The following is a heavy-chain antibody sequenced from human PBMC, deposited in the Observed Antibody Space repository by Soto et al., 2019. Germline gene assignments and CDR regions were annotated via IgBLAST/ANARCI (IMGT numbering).Heavy chain of an antibody. Sequence: GGSLRLSCAASGVTFSSYSMDWFLQAPGKGLEWVSYISSSSSTIYYADSVKGRFTISRDNAKNSLYLQMNSLRDEDTAVYYCARVIMDVWGQGTTVTVSS. CDR2: ISSSSSTI. CDR1: GVTFSSYS. CDR3: ARVIMDV. V-gene: IGHV3-48*02. J-gene: IGHJ6*02.